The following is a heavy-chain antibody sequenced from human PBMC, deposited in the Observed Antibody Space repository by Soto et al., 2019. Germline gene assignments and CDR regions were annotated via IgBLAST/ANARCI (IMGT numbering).Heavy chain of an antibody. CDR2: INHSGST. V-gene: IGHV4-34*09. CDR3: ARDWRGYSYGYYYYYGMDV. J-gene: IGHJ6*02. CDR1: GGSFSGYY. D-gene: IGHD5-18*01. Sequence: SETLSLTCAVYGGSFSGYYWSWIRQPPGKGLEWIGEINHSGSTYYNPSLKSRVTISVDTSKNQFSLKLSSVTAADTAVYYCARDWRGYSYGYYYYYGMDVWGQGTRVTVSS.